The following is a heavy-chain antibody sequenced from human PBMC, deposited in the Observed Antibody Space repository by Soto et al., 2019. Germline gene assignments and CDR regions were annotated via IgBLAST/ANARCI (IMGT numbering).Heavy chain of an antibody. D-gene: IGHD3-16*01. J-gene: IGHJ5*02. CDR3: ARQNSLDWFDP. CDR2: ISYSGTT. V-gene: IGHV4-30-2*03. Sequence: SETLSLTCAVSGGSISSGGYSWSWIRQPPGKGLEWIGGISYSGTTYYNPSLQSRVTISVDTSKKQFSLKLTSVTAADTAVYYCARQNSLDWFDPWGQGTLVTVSS. CDR1: GGSISSGGYS.